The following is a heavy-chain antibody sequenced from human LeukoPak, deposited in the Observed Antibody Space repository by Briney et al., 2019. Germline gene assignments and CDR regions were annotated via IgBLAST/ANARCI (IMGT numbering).Heavy chain of an antibody. CDR2: IIPIFGTA. J-gene: IGHJ4*02. CDR1: GGTFSSYA. D-gene: IGHD3-16*02. Sequence: ASVKVSCKASGGTFSSYAISWVRQAPGQGLEWVGGIIPIFGTANYAQKFQGRVTITADESTSTAYMELSSLRSEDTAVYYCASYSYYDYVWGSYRSHFDYWGQGTLVTVSS. V-gene: IGHV1-69*13. CDR3: ASYSYYDYVWGSYRSHFDY.